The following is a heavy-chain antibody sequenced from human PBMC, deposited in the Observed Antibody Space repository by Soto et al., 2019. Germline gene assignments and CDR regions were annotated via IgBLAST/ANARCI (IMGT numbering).Heavy chain of an antibody. Sequence: QVQLVQSGAEVKKPGASVKLSCKASGYTFTSYDITWVRQATGQGLEWMGWMNPNSGNTGCAQKFQGRXTXTXXTSISTAYMELSSLRSEDTAVYYCVREDYGGRPGYWGQGTLVTVSS. J-gene: IGHJ4*02. CDR1: GYTFTSYD. V-gene: IGHV1-8*01. CDR2: MNPNSGNT. D-gene: IGHD4-17*01. CDR3: VREDYGGRPGY.